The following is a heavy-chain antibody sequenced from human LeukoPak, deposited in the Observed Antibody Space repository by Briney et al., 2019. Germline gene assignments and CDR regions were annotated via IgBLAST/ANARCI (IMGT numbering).Heavy chain of an antibody. J-gene: IGHJ2*01. CDR2: IYYSGST. CDR1: GGSISSYY. CDR3: ARVLSWQQLAHYWYFDL. Sequence: SETLSLTCTVSGGSISSYYWSWIRQPPGKGLEWIGYIYYSGSTNYNPSLKGRVTISVDTSENQFSLKLSSVTAADTAVYYCARVLSWQQLAHYWYFDLWGRGTLVTVSS. V-gene: IGHV4-59*08. D-gene: IGHD6-13*01.